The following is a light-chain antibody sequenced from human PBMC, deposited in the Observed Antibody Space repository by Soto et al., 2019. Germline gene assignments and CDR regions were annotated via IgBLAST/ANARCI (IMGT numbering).Light chain of an antibody. CDR1: QSVSSY. Sequence: EIVLTQSPVTLSLSPGARATLSCRASQSVSSYLIWYQQKPGQAPSLLIYDASNRATGIPARFSGSGSGTDFTLTISSLEPEDSAVYYCQQRGSWPLTFGGGTKVAIK. J-gene: IGKJ4*01. CDR2: DAS. CDR3: QQRGSWPLT. V-gene: IGKV3-11*01.